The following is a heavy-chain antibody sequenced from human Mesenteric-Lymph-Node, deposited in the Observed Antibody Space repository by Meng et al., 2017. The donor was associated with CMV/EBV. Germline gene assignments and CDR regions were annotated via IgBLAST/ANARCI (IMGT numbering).Heavy chain of an antibody. V-gene: IGHV3-53*05. CDR1: GFIVSSKY. D-gene: IGHD1/OR15-1a*01. CDR2: IYTGGGA. Sequence: GESLKISCAASGFIVSSKYMSWVRPAPGKGLEWVSVIYTGGGAYHADSVRGRFTISRDNSKNTLYLQMNSLRGEDRAVYYCAKENGWATTMRSYGMDVWGQGTTVTVSS. J-gene: IGHJ6*02. CDR3: AKENGWATTMRSYGMDV.